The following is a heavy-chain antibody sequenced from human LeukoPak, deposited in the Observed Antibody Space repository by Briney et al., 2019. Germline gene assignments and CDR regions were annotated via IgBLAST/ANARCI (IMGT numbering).Heavy chain of an antibody. Sequence: PSETLSLTCAVSGYSISSGYYWGWIRQPPGKGLEWIGSIYHSGSTYYNPSLKSRVTISVDTSKNQFSLKLSSVTAADTAVYYCARFMVRGNWFDPWGQGTLVTVSS. V-gene: IGHV4-38-2*01. CDR2: IYHSGST. CDR3: ARFMVRGNWFDP. J-gene: IGHJ5*02. D-gene: IGHD3-10*01. CDR1: GYSISSGYY.